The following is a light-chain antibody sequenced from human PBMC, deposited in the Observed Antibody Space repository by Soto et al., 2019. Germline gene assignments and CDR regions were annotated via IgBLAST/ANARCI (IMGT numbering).Light chain of an antibody. V-gene: IGKV1-5*01. CDR1: QSISSW. J-gene: IGKJ1*01. CDR2: DAS. CDR3: QHTT. Sequence: DIQMTQSPSTLSASVGDRVTITCRASQSISSWLAWYQQQPGKAPKLLIYDASSLESGVPSRFSGSGSETEFTLTISRLQPDDFATYYCQHTTFGQGTKVEIK.